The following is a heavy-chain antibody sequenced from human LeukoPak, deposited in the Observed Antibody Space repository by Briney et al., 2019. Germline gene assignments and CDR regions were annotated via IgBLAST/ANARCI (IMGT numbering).Heavy chain of an antibody. CDR2: INPNSGGT. V-gene: IGHV1-2*02. CDR1: GYTFTGYF. J-gene: IGHJ4*02. Sequence: ASVKVFCKAYGYTFTGYFMHWVRQAPGQGLEWMGWINPNSGGTHYAQKFQGRVTMTRDTSISTAYMELSRLRSDDTAVYYCARDPGYSSPRGDYWGQGTLVTVSS. D-gene: IGHD5-18*01. CDR3: ARDPGYSSPRGDY.